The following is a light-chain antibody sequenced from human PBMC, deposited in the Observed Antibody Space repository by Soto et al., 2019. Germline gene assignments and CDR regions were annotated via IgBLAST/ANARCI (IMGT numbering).Light chain of an antibody. Sequence: EIVLTQSPATLSLSPGERATLSCRASQSVSKYLAWYQQKPGKAPRLLIHDASNRATGIPARFSGSGSGTDFTLTISSLKPEDFGVYYCQQRSNWPKITFGGGTKVEIK. CDR3: QQRSNWPKIT. J-gene: IGKJ4*01. CDR1: QSVSKY. CDR2: DAS. V-gene: IGKV3-11*01.